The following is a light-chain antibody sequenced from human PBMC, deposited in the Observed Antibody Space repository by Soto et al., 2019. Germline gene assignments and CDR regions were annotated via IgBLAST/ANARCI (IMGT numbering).Light chain of an antibody. V-gene: IGKV1-12*01. J-gene: IGKJ5*01. CDR3: QQSHTFPIT. CDR2: AAS. Sequence: EIQMTQSPSSVSASVGDSVTITCRASRVISSWLAWYQQKPGKAPNLLIYAASNLQSGVPSRFSASGSGTDFTLTINNLQPEDFATYYCQQSHTFPITFGQGTRLAIK. CDR1: RVISSW.